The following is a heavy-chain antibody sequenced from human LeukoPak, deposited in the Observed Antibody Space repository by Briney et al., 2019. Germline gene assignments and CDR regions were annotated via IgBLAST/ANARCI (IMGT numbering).Heavy chain of an antibody. CDR2: IYYSGSA. V-gene: IGHV4-39*01. CDR3: ARVVYGDSSKDFDY. J-gene: IGHJ4*02. D-gene: IGHD4-17*01. Sequence: PSETLSLTCAVSGGSISSSPFYWGWIRQPPGKGLEWIGNIYYSGSAFYNPSLKSRVTISVDTSKNQFSLKLNSVTATDTAVYYCARVVYGDSSKDFDYWGQGTLVTVSS. CDR1: GGSISSSPFY.